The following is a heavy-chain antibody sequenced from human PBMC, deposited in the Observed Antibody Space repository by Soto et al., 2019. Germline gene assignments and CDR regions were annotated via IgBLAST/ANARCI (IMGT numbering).Heavy chain of an antibody. CDR3: ARARLPTEWARGQIGYFQH. V-gene: IGHV3-48*01. CDR1: GFTFSSYS. J-gene: IGHJ1*01. CDR2: ISSSSSTI. D-gene: IGHD4-17*01. Sequence: GGSLRLSCAASGFTFSSYSMNWVRQAPGKGLEWVSYISSSSSTIYYADSVKGRFTISRDNAKNSLYLQMNSPRAEDTAVYYCARARLPTEWARGQIGYFQHWGQGTLVTVSS.